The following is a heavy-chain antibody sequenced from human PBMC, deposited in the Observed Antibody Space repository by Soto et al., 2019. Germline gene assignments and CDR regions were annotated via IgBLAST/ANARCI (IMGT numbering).Heavy chain of an antibody. CDR3: ASTHYYDILTGYADYYYGMDV. D-gene: IGHD3-9*01. CDR1: GYTFTGYY. V-gene: IGHV1-2*02. Sequence: GASVKVSCKASGYTFTGYYMHWVRQAPGQGLEWMGWINPNSGGTNYAQKFQGRVTMTRDTSISTAYMELSRLRSDDTAVYYCASTHYYDILTGYADYYYGMDVWGQGTTVTVSS. CDR2: INPNSGGT. J-gene: IGHJ6*02.